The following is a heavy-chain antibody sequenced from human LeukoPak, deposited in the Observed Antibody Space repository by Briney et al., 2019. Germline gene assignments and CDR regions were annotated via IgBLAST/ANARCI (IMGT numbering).Heavy chain of an antibody. V-gene: IGHV1-69*01. Sequence: GSSVKVSCKASGGTFSSYAISWVRQAPGQGLEWMGGIIPIFGTANYAQKFQGRATITADESTSTAHMELSSLRSEDTAVYYCARAPAAMPIVFSLEFDPWGQGTLVTVSS. CDR3: ARAPAAMPIVFSLEFDP. D-gene: IGHD2-2*01. CDR1: GGTFSSYA. J-gene: IGHJ5*02. CDR2: IIPIFGTA.